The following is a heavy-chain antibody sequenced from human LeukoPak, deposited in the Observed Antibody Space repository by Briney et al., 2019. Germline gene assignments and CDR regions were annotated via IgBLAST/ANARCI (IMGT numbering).Heavy chain of an antibody. CDR1: GGSISSGDYY. D-gene: IGHD6-19*01. Sequence: PSQTLSLTCTVSGGSISSGDYYWSWIRQPPGKGLEWIGYIYYSGSTYYNPSLKSRVTISVDTSKNQFSLKLSSVTAADTAVYYCARVIAVAGKAFDPWGQGTLVTVSS. CDR3: ARVIAVAGKAFDP. CDR2: IYYSGST. V-gene: IGHV4-30-4*01. J-gene: IGHJ5*02.